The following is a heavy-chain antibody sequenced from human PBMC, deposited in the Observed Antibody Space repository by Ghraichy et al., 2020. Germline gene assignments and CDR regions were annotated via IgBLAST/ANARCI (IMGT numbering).Heavy chain of an antibody. CDR1: GFTFGDCS. CDR3: TRNQWLVDY. V-gene: IGHV3-49*03. Sequence: GGSLRLSCTASGFTFGDCSMSWFRQPPGKGLEWVGFIRSKTYGGTTEYAASVKGRFTISRDDSKSIAYLQMNNLKTEDTAVYYCTRNQWLVDYWGQGTLVTVSS. J-gene: IGHJ4*02. D-gene: IGHD6-19*01. CDR2: IRSKTYGGTT.